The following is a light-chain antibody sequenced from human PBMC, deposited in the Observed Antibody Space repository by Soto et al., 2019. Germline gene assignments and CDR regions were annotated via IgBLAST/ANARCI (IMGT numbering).Light chain of an antibody. CDR1: SSDVGGYNY. Sequence: QSVLTQPASVSGSPGQSITISCTGTSSDVGGYNYVSGYQQHPGKAPKLMIYDVSNRPSGVSNRFSGSKSGNTASLTISGLQAEAEADYYCSSYTSSSTLYVFGTGTKVTVL. CDR3: SSYTSSSTLYV. J-gene: IGLJ1*01. CDR2: DVS. V-gene: IGLV2-14*01.